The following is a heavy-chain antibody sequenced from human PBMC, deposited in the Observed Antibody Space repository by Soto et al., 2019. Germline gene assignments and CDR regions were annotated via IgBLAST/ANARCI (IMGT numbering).Heavy chain of an antibody. V-gene: IGHV4-59*01. CDR2: IYYSGST. Sequence: SETLSLTCTVSVGSIISYYWSWIRQPPGKGLEWIGYIYYSGSTNYNPSLKSRVTISVDTSKNQFSLKLSSVTAADTTVYYCARQLGLWFGEFHHWFDPWGQGTLVTVSS. CDR3: ARQLGLWFGEFHHWFDP. D-gene: IGHD3-10*01. CDR1: VGSIISYY. J-gene: IGHJ5*02.